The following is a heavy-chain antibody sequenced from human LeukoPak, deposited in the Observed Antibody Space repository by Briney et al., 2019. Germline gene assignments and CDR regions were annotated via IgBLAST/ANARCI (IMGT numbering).Heavy chain of an antibody. CDR3: ARQYSSKFDY. V-gene: IGHV4-4*07. CDR1: GDSISSYF. J-gene: IGHJ4*02. D-gene: IGHD6-13*01. Sequence: SETLSLTCTVSGDSISSYFWSWIRQPAGKGLEWIGRFYSSESTNYNPSLKSRVTMSVDTSKSQFSLKLSSVTAADTAVYYCARQYSSKFDYWGQGIMVTVSS. CDR2: FYSSEST.